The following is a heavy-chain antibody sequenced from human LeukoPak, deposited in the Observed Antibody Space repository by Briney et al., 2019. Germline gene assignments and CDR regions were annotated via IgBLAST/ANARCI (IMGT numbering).Heavy chain of an antibody. D-gene: IGHD3-10*01. V-gene: IGHV1-18*01. CDR3: ARTYYYGSGSYYKSYYYYYMDV. Sequence: ASVKVSCKASSYTFTNYAFTWVRQAPGQGLEWMGWISAYNGNTNYAQKLQGRVTITRNTSISTAYMELSSLRSEDTAVYYCARTYYYGSGSYYKSYYYYYMDVWGKGTTVTVSS. CDR1: SYTFTNYA. J-gene: IGHJ6*03. CDR2: ISAYNGNT.